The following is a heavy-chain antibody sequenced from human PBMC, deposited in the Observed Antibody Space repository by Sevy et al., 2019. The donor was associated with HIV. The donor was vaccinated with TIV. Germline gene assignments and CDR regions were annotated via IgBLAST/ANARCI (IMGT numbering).Heavy chain of an antibody. D-gene: IGHD2-15*01. CDR2: MNPNSGNT. CDR3: ASSILYGSGCSCFLGGDYAYYYYGMDV. Sequence: ASVKVSCKASGYTFTSYDINWVRQAAGQGLEWMGWMNPNSGNTGYAQKFQGRVTMTRNTSISTAYMELSSLRSEVTAVYYCASSILYGSGCSCFLGGDYAYYYYGMDVWGQGTTVTVSS. CDR1: GYTFTSYD. V-gene: IGHV1-8*01. J-gene: IGHJ6*02.